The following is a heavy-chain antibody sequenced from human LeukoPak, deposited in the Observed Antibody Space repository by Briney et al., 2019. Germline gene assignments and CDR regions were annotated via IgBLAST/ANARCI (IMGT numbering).Heavy chain of an antibody. Sequence: SETLSLTCTVSGGSISSSNYYWSWIRQPPGKGLEWIGYIYYSGSTNYNPSLKSRVTISVDTSKNQFSLKLSSVTAADTAVYYCAREGIAVAALFDYWGQGTLVTVSS. J-gene: IGHJ4*02. CDR2: IYYSGST. V-gene: IGHV4-61*01. CDR3: AREGIAVAALFDY. CDR1: GGSISSSNYY. D-gene: IGHD6-19*01.